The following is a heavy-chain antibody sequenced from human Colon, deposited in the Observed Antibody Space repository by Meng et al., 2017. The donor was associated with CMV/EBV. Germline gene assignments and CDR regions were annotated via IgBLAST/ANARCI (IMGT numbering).Heavy chain of an antibody. CDR2: ISYDGNNE. CDR3: ARDLRKAYNVLYYYYYGLDV. Sequence: GESLKISCAASGFTFSDYAMHWVRQAPGKRLDWVAVISYDGNNEYYADSVKGRFTISRDNSKNTLHLQMNSLRTEDTAIYYCARDLRKAYNVLYYYYYGLDVWGQGTTVTVSS. V-gene: IGHV3-30-3*01. D-gene: IGHD3-10*01. J-gene: IGHJ6*02. CDR1: GFTFSDYA.